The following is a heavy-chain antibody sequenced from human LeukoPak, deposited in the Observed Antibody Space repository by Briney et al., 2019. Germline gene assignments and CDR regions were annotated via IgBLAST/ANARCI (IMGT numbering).Heavy chain of an antibody. J-gene: IGHJ4*02. CDR3: ARADPHYYDSSGDVDY. Sequence: SETLSLTCAVYGGSFSGYYWSWIRQPPGKGLEWIGEINHSGSTNYNPSLKSRVTISVDTSKNPFSLKLSSVTAADTAVYYCARADPHYYDSSGDVDYWGQGTLVTVSS. CDR2: INHSGST. D-gene: IGHD3-22*01. V-gene: IGHV4-34*01. CDR1: GGSFSGYY.